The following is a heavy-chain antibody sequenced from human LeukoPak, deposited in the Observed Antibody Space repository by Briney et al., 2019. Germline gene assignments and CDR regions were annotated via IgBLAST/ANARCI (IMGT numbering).Heavy chain of an antibody. Sequence: GGSLRLSCAASGFTFSSYAMSWARQAPGKGLERVSAISGSGGSTYYADSVKGRFTISRDNSKNTLYLQMNSLRAEDTAVYYCAKGLAKARLAVSFWGQGTMVTVSS. D-gene: IGHD6-19*01. V-gene: IGHV3-23*01. CDR2: ISGSGGST. J-gene: IGHJ3*01. CDR1: GFTFSSYA. CDR3: AKGLAKARLAVSF.